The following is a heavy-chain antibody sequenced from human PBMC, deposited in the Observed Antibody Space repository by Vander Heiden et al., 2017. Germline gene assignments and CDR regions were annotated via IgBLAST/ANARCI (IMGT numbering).Heavy chain of an antibody. CDR2: IYPGDSDT. D-gene: IGHD6-19*01. CDR1: GYSCTTYW. V-gene: IGHV5-51*01. Sequence: EVQLVQSGAEVKTPGESVKLSCEGSGYSCTTYWIGWVRQRAGKGLEWMGIIYPGDSDTRYSPSFQGQVTISADKSISTAYLQWSSLKASDTAIYYCARGRGQWLDYFDSWGQGTLVTVSS. J-gene: IGHJ4*02. CDR3: ARGRGQWLDYFDS.